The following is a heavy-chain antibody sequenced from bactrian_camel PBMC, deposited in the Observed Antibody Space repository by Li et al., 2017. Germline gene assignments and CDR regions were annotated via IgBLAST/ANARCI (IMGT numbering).Heavy chain of an antibody. CDR1: GFTFSSYY. J-gene: IGHJ6*01. CDR3: TLTYATRADFGY. CDR2: IYGGGGKT. D-gene: IGHD1*01. V-gene: IGHV3-2*01. Sequence: HVQLVESGGGLVQPGGSLRLSCAASGFTFSSYYMGWVRQAPGKGLECVSSIYGGGGKTDYADSVKGRFTISRDNAKNTVYLQVNDLKSEDTALYYCTLTYATRADFGYWSQGTQVTVS.